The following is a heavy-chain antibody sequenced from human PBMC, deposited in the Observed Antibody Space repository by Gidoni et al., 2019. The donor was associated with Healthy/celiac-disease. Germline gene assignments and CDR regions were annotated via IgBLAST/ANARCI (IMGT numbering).Heavy chain of an antibody. J-gene: IGHJ4*02. CDR2: ISYDGSNK. V-gene: IGHV3-30-3*01. CDR3: ARDTTYCTNGVCYTGGFDY. Sequence: QVQLVESGGGVVQPGRSLRLSCAASGFTFSSYAMHWVRQAPGKGLEWVAVISYDGSNKYYADSVKGRFTISRDNSKNTLYLQMNSLRAEDTAVYYCARDTTYCTNGVCYTGGFDYWGQGTLVTVSS. CDR1: GFTFSSYA. D-gene: IGHD2-8*01.